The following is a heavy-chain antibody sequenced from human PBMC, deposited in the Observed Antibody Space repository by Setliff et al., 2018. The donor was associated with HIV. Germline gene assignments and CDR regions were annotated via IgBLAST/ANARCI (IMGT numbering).Heavy chain of an antibody. CDR3: ARVKRGAATGYYFEQ. Sequence: SETLSLTCNVSDVSISSNYWSWIRQPPGKRLEWIGYVYYSGSTNYNPSLKSRVTISIDTSRNQFFLKMNSVTAADTATYYCARVKRGAATGYYFEQWGQGTLVTVSS. V-gene: IGHV4-59*01. CDR2: VYYSGST. J-gene: IGHJ4*02. D-gene: IGHD6-13*01. CDR1: DVSISSNY.